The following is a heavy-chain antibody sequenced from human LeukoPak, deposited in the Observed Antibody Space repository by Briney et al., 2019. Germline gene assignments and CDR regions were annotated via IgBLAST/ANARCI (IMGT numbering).Heavy chain of an antibody. J-gene: IGHJ4*02. CDR2: IFPSGGEI. CDR3: ATYRQVLLPFES. Sequence: GGSLRLSCAASGFTFSTFAMIWVRQPPGKGLEWVSSIFPSGGEIHYADSVRGRFTISRDNSKSTLFLQMNSLRADDTAIYYCATYRQVLLPFESWGQGTLVTVSS. V-gene: IGHV3-23*01. D-gene: IGHD2-8*02. CDR1: GFTFSTFA.